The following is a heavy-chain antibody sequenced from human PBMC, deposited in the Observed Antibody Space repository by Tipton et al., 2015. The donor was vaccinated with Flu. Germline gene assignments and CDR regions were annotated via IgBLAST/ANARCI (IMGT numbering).Heavy chain of an antibody. J-gene: IGHJ4*02. Sequence: AASGFTFSDYYMNWIRQAPGKGLEWVSYISSSGSTIYYADSVKGRFTISRDNAKNSLYLQMNSLRAEDTAVYYCARGGDSSGYYYGNFDYWGQGTLVTVSS. V-gene: IGHV3-11*01. CDR1: GFTFSDYY. D-gene: IGHD3-22*01. CDR2: ISSSGSTI. CDR3: ARGGDSSGYYYGNFDY.